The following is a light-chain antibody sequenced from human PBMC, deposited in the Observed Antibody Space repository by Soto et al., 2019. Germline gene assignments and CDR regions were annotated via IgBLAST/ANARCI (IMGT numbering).Light chain of an antibody. J-gene: IGLJ3*02. CDR2: EGT. V-gene: IGLV2-23*01. CDR1: SRDVGTYNL. CDR3: CSYAGGTTLV. Sequence: QSALTQPASVSGSPGQSITISCTGTSRDVGTYNLVSWYQQYPGKAPKLIIYEGTKRPSGVSNRFSGSKSGDTASLTISGLQAEDEADYYCCSYAGGTTLVFGGGTKVTVL.